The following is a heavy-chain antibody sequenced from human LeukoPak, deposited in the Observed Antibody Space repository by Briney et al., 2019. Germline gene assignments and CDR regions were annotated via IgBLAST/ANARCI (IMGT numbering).Heavy chain of an antibody. CDR2: INHSGST. V-gene: IGHV4-34*01. D-gene: IGHD2-2*01. Sequence: SETLSLTCAVYGGSFSGYYWSWIRQPPGKGLEWIGEINHSGSTNYNPSLKSRVTISVDTSKNQFSPKLSSVTAADTAVYYCARGIVVVPAALDYWGQGTLVTVSS. J-gene: IGHJ4*02. CDR1: GGSFSGYY. CDR3: ARGIVVVPAALDY.